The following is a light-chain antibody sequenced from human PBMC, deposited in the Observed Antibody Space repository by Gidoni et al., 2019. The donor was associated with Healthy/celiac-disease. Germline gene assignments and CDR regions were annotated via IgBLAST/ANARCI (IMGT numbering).Light chain of an antibody. Sequence: QSALTQPAPVSGSPGQSITISCTGTSSDVGGYNYVPWYQQHPGKAPKLMIYDVSNRPSGVSNRFSGSKSGNTASLTISGLQAEDEADYYCSSYTSSSGVFGGGTKLTVL. CDR3: SSYTSSSGV. J-gene: IGLJ2*01. CDR1: SSDVGGYNY. V-gene: IGLV2-14*01. CDR2: DVS.